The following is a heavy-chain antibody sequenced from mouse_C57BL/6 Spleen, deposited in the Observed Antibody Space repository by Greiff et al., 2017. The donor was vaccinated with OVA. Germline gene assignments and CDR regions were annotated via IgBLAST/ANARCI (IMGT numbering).Heavy chain of an antibody. Sequence: VQLQQSGPELVKPGASVKISCKASGYAFSSSWMNWVKQRPGKGLEWIGRIYPGDGDTNYNGKFKGKATLTADKSSSTAYMQLSSLTSEDSAVCFCARDYYGLGYWGQGTLVTVSA. CDR3: ARDYYGLGY. J-gene: IGHJ3*01. CDR2: IYPGDGDT. V-gene: IGHV1-82*01. D-gene: IGHD1-1*01. CDR1: GYAFSSSW.